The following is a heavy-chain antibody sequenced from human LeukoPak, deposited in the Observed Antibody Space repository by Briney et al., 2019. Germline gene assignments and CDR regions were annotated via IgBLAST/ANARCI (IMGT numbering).Heavy chain of an antibody. CDR2: IYSGGST. V-gene: IGHV3-53*01. CDR1: GFTVSSNY. Sequence: GGSLRLSCAASGFTVSSNYMSWVRQAPGKGLEWVSVIYSGGSTYYADSVKGRFTISRDNSKNTLYLQMSSLRAEDTAVYYCARDRWDYGSGFWYFDLWGRGTLVTVSS. J-gene: IGHJ2*01. D-gene: IGHD3-10*01. CDR3: ARDRWDYGSGFWYFDL.